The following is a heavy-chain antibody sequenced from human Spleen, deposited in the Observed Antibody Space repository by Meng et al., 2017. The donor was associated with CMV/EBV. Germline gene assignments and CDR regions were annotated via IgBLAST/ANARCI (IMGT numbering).Heavy chain of an antibody. Sequence: GESLKISCVVSGFTFRTYWMNWVRQAPGKGLEWVANIKQDGSEKYYVDSVMGRFTISRDNAKNSVYLQMNRLRVEDTAVYYCARQSGYYTFYYYDYWGQGALVTVSS. CDR1: GFTFRTYW. D-gene: IGHD3-3*01. CDR2: IKQDGSEK. J-gene: IGHJ4*02. V-gene: IGHV3-7*01. CDR3: ARQSGYYTFYYYDY.